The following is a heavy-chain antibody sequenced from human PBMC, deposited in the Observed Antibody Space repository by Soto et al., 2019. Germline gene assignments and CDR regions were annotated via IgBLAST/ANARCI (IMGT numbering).Heavy chain of an antibody. V-gene: IGHV4-59*12. CDR3: VSGEGTPTVAADYYYYYAADA. CDR2: IFDGGSA. Sequence: SETLSLTCTVSGGTITYYYWSWIRQAPGKGLEWLGYIFDGGSANYNPSLKSRVSFSLDKSQNQLSLKLTSVTGADTAIYYCVSGEGTPTVAADYYYYYAADAWGQGTAVTVSS. CDR1: GGTITYYY. D-gene: IGHD4-17*01. J-gene: IGHJ6*02.